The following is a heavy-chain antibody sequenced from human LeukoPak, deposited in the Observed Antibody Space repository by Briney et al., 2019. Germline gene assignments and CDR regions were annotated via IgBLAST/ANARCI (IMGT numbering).Heavy chain of an antibody. V-gene: IGHV3-33*01. CDR2: IWYDGSNK. Sequence: GGSLRLSCAASGFTFSSYGMHWVRQAPGKGLERVAVIWYDGSNKYYADSVKGRFTISRDNSKNTLYLQMNSLRAEDTAVYYCARDMSDSSGWLLFDYWGQGTLVTVSS. CDR1: GFTFSSYG. D-gene: IGHD6-19*01. J-gene: IGHJ4*02. CDR3: ARDMSDSSGWLLFDY.